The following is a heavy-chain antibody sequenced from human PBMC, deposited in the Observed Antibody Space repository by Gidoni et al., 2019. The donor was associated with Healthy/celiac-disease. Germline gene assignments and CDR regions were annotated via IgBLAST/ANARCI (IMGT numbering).Heavy chain of an antibody. J-gene: IGHJ6*02. CDR1: GGSFSGYY. CDR3: ARRRDYGSGSSFFVYYYYGMDV. D-gene: IGHD3-10*01. Sequence: QVQLQQWGAGLLKPSETLSLTCAVYGGSFSGYYWSWIRPPPGKGLEWIGEINHSGSTNYNPSLKNRVTISVDTAKNQCSLKLSSVTAADTAVYYCARRRDYGSGSSFFVYYYYGMDVWGQGTTVTVSS. V-gene: IGHV4-34*01. CDR2: INHSGST.